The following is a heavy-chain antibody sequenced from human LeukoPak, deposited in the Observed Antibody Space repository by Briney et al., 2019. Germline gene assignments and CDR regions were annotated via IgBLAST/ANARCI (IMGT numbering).Heavy chain of an antibody. CDR1: GYTFTGYY. J-gene: IGHJ5*02. D-gene: IGHD3-10*01. Sequence: GASVKVSCKASGYTFTGYYMHWVRQAPGQGLEWMGWINPNSGGTNYAQKFQGRVTMTRDTSISTAYMELSRLRSDDTAVYYCARTLSGGYYGSGASWFDPWGQGTLVTVSS. V-gene: IGHV1-2*02. CDR2: INPNSGGT. CDR3: ARTLSGGYYGSGASWFDP.